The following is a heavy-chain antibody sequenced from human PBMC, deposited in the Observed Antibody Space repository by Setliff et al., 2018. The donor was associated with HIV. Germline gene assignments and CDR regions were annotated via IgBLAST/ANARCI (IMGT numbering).Heavy chain of an antibody. J-gene: IGHJ4*02. CDR1: GGSISRHY. CDR3: AREFCTHGVCYEYYLDY. CDR2: INDSGSA. V-gene: IGHV4-59*11. D-gene: IGHD2-8*01. Sequence: LSLTCTVSGGSISRHYWSWIRQSPGKGLEWIGYINDSGSAKYNPSLKSRVTISVETSKSQFSLKLNSVTAADSAIYYCAREFCTHGVCYEYYLDYWGQGTLVTVSS.